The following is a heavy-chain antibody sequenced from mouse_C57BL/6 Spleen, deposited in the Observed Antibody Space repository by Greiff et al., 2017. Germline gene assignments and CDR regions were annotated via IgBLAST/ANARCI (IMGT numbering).Heavy chain of an antibody. Sequence: EVKLVESGGGLVKPGGSLKLSCAASGFTFSSYAMSWVRQTPEKRLEWVATISDGGSYTYYPDNVKGRFTISRDNAKNNLYLQMSHLKSEDTAMYYCARVYYGYGYYFDYWGQGTTLTVSS. CDR3: ARVYYGYGYYFDY. J-gene: IGHJ2*01. D-gene: IGHD2-2*01. CDR1: GFTFSSYA. V-gene: IGHV5-4*03. CDR2: ISDGGSYT.